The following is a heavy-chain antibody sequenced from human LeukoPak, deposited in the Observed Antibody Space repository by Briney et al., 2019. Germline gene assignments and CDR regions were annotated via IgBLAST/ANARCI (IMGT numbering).Heavy chain of an antibody. D-gene: IGHD3-10*01. Sequence: SETLSLTCTVSGGSISNYFWSWVRQPAGKGLEWIGRIYSTGRSDYNPSLKSRVTISVDTSKNQFSLKLSSVTAADTAVYYCARALSTMVRGGGWFDPWGQGTLVTVSS. J-gene: IGHJ5*02. CDR1: GGSISNYF. CDR2: IYSTGRS. CDR3: ARALSTMVRGGGWFDP. V-gene: IGHV4-4*07.